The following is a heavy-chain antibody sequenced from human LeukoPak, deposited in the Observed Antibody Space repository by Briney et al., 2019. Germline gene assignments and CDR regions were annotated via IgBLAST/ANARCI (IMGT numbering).Heavy chain of an antibody. CDR1: GYTFTGYY. Sequence: ASVKVSCKASGYTFTGYYMHWVRQAPGQGLEWMGWINSDGGVTKSAQNFQGRVTMTRDKSINTVYMELSGLTSDDTALYYCARGPNHYYYMDFWGTGTTVSVSS. CDR3: ARGPNHYYYMDF. J-gene: IGHJ6*03. CDR2: INSDGGVT. D-gene: IGHD2-8*01. V-gene: IGHV1-2*02.